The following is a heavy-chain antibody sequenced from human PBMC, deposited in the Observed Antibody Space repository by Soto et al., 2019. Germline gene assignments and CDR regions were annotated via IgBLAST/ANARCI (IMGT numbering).Heavy chain of an antibody. J-gene: IGHJ3*02. CDR1: GYSFTSYW. D-gene: IGHD1-26*01. Sequence: GESLKISCKGSGYSFTSYWIGWVRQMPGKGLEWMGIIYPGDSDTGYSPSFQGQVTISADKSISTAYLQWSSLKASDTAMYYCARPRIVGAPKEAFDIWGQGTMVTVSS. V-gene: IGHV5-51*01. CDR2: IYPGDSDT. CDR3: ARPRIVGAPKEAFDI.